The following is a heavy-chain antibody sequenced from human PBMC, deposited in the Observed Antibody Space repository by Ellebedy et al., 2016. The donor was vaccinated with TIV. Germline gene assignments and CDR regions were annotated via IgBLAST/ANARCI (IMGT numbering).Heavy chain of an antibody. Sequence: GESLKISCAASGFSFSSYAMSWVRQAPGKGLEWVSGTSGSGDSTSYADSVKGRFTISRDNSKNTLYLQMSGLGAEDTAVYYCARDPPILIMLVVADYWGQGTLVTVSS. J-gene: IGHJ4*02. CDR2: TSGSGDST. CDR1: GFSFSSYA. D-gene: IGHD3-22*01. CDR3: ARDPPILIMLVVADY. V-gene: IGHV3-23*01.